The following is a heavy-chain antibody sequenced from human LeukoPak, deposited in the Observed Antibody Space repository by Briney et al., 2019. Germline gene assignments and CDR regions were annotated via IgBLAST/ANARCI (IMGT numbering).Heavy chain of an antibody. CDR3: ARDHNYAFDN. D-gene: IGHD1-1*01. J-gene: IGHJ4*02. CDR2: IGIDSGNT. V-gene: IGHV3-48*01. Sequence: GGSLRLSCTASGFPFIEYSMNWVRQVPGEGLEWIAYIGIDSGNTKYAGSVRGRFTISADKAKNSLYLQMNSLRVEDTAVYYCARDHNYAFDNWGQGTLVSVAS. CDR1: GFPFIEYS.